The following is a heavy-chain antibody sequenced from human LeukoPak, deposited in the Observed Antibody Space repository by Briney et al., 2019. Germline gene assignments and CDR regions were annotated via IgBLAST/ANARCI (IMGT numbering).Heavy chain of an antibody. D-gene: IGHD6-19*01. CDR3: AKERDSSDDFDY. Sequence: PGGSLRLSCAASGFTFSSFAMSWVRQTPGKGLEWVSAISRSGGSTYYADSVKGRFTISRDNSKNTLYLQMNSLRAEDTAVYYCAKERDSSDDFDYWGQGTLVTVSS. J-gene: IGHJ4*02. V-gene: IGHV3-23*01. CDR1: GFTFSSFA. CDR2: ISRSGGST.